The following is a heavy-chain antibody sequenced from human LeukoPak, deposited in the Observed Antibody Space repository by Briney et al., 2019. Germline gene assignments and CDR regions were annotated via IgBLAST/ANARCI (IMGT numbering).Heavy chain of an antibody. Sequence: ASVKVSCKASGYTFSGYSMHWVRQAPGQGLEWTGRINPNSGVTYYAQKFQGRVTMTSDTSITTAYMELSSLTSDDTATYYCARDASNWSAFDSWGQGTLVIVSS. V-gene: IGHV1-2*06. CDR2: INPNSGVT. CDR1: GYTFSGYS. CDR3: ARDASNWSAFDS. D-gene: IGHD1-20*01. J-gene: IGHJ5*01.